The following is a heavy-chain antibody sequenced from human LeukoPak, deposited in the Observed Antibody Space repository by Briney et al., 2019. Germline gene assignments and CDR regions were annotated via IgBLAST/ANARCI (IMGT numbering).Heavy chain of an antibody. J-gene: IGHJ4*02. CDR1: GFTFNIYS. V-gene: IGHV3-21*01. D-gene: IGHD2-15*01. CDR3: ARGPSCSSVSCYTTGLFDY. Sequence: GGSLRLSCTASGFTFNIYSMSWVRQAPAQGLEWDSSISSSSSSIYYADSLKGHFTISRDNAKNSQYLQMNNLRAEDTAVYYCARGPSCSSVSCYTTGLFDYWGRGTLATVSS. CDR2: ISSSSSSI.